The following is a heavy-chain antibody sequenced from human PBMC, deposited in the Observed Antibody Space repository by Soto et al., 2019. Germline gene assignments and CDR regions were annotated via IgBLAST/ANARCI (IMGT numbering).Heavy chain of an antibody. D-gene: IGHD3-10*01. CDR3: ARGRGVY. CDR2: IYYSGST. CDR1: GGSISSYY. V-gene: IGHV4-59*01. Sequence: PSETLSLTCTVSGGSISSYYWSWIRQPPGKGLEWIGYIYYSGSTNYNPSLKSRVTISVDTSKNQFSLKLSSLRSEDTAVYYCARGRGVYWGQGTLVTVSS. J-gene: IGHJ4*02.